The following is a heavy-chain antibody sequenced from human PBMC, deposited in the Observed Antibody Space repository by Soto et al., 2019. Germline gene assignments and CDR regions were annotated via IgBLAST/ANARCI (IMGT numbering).Heavy chain of an antibody. D-gene: IGHD2-2*01. J-gene: IGHJ4*02. Sequence: QVSLVQSGAEVKKLGASVKVSCKASGYTFTSYYVHWVRQAPGQGLEWMGIINPSGATTTYAQNFQGRVAMTRDTSTSTVYMELSSLRSEDTAVYYCARRDCFSSSCYFKYWGQGTLVTVSS. V-gene: IGHV1-46*01. CDR3: ARRDCFSSSCYFKY. CDR1: GYTFTSYY. CDR2: INPSGATT.